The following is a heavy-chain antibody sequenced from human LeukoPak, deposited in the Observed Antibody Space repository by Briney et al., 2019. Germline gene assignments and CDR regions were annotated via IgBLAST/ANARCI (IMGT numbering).Heavy chain of an antibody. J-gene: IGHJ4*02. D-gene: IGHD6-19*01. CDR3: ARGQLPHYSSGCYDY. V-gene: IGHV3-7*01. CDR2: IKQDGSEK. Sequence: GGSLRLSCAASGFTFSSYWMSWVRQAPGKGLEWVASIKQDGSEKYYVDSVKGRFTISRDNAKNSLYLQMNSLRAEDTAVYYCARGQLPHYSSGCYDYWGQGTLVTVSS. CDR1: GFTFSSYW.